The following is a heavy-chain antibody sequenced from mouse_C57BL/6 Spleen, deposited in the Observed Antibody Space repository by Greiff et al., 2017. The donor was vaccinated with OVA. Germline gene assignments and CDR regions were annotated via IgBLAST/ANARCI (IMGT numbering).Heavy chain of an antibody. CDR1: GYTFTSYW. Sequence: QVQLKESGAELVKPGASVKLSCKASGYTFTSYWMHWVKQRPGQGLEWIGMIHPNSGSTNYNEKFKSKATLTVDKSSSTAYMQLSSLTSEDSAVYYCATSSGYTWFAYWGQGTLVTVSA. CDR3: ATSSGYTWFAY. CDR2: IHPNSGST. J-gene: IGHJ3*01. V-gene: IGHV1-64*01. D-gene: IGHD3-2*02.